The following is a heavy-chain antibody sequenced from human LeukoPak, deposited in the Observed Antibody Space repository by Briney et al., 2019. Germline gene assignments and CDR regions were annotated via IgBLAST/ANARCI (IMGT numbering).Heavy chain of an antibody. V-gene: IGHV3-53*01. J-gene: IGHJ3*02. CDR1: GFTVSSNY. D-gene: IGHD6-19*01. CDR3: ARDQGWSNAFDI. Sequence: GGPLRLSCAASGFTVSSNYMSWVRQAPGKGLEWVSVIYSGGSTYYADSVKGRFTISRDNSKNTLYLQMNSLRAEDTAVYYCARDQGWSNAFDIWGQGTMVTVSS. CDR2: IYSGGST.